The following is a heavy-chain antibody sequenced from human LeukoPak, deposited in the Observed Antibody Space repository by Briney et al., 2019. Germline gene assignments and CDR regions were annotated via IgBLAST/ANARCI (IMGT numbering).Heavy chain of an antibody. CDR1: GFTVSSNY. D-gene: IGHD3-10*01. CDR2: INSGGST. Sequence: PGGSLRLSCAASGFTVSSNYMNWVRQAPGQGLEWVSVINSGGSTHYADSVKGRFTISRDNSKNTLYLQMNSLRAEDTAVYYCARDLYYYGSGSDNFLYYWGHGTLVTVSS. V-gene: IGHV3-53*01. CDR3: ARDLYYYGSGSDNFLYY. J-gene: IGHJ4*01.